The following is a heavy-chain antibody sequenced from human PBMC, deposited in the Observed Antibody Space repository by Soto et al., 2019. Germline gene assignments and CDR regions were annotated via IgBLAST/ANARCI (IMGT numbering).Heavy chain of an antibody. V-gene: IGHV4-34*01. Sequence: QVQLQQWGAGLLKPSETLSLTCAVYGGSFSGYYWSWIRQPPGKGLEWIGEINHSGSTNYNPSLKRRVTISVDTSKNQFSLKLSSVTAADTAVYYCARGQIDRRIQRPYPRNYYYYGMDVWGQGTTVTVSS. J-gene: IGHJ6*02. D-gene: IGHD5-18*01. CDR1: GGSFSGYY. CDR2: INHSGST. CDR3: ARGQIDRRIQRPYPRNYYYYGMDV.